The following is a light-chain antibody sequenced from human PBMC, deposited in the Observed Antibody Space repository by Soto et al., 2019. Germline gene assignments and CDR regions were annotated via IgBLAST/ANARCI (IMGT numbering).Light chain of an antibody. V-gene: IGKV1-5*01. CDR3: QQYNRYSPLT. Sequence: DIQMTHSPSTLSAYVGDIVTITCRASQSISGWLAWYQQKPGKPPKLLIYDASSLESAVPSRFSGSGSGTEFTLTISSLQPDDFATYYCQQYNRYSPLTFGGGTKVDIK. J-gene: IGKJ4*01. CDR2: DAS. CDR1: QSISGW.